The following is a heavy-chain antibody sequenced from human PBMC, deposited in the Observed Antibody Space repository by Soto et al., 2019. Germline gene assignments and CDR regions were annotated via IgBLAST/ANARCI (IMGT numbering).Heavy chain of an antibody. V-gene: IGHV1-18*01. Sequence: GASVKVSCKASGYTFTSYDINWVRQATGQGLEWMGWISAYNGNTNYAQKLQGRVTMTTDTSTSTAYMELRSLRSDDTAVYYCAREGVVPAAMRVDYYYYYMDVWGKGTTVTVSS. D-gene: IGHD2-2*01. CDR1: GYTFTSYD. CDR2: ISAYNGNT. J-gene: IGHJ6*03. CDR3: AREGVVPAAMRVDYYYYYMDV.